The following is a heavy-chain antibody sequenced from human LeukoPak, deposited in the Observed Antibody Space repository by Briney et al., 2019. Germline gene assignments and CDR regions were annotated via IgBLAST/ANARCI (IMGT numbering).Heavy chain of an antibody. CDR1: GYTFTSYG. CDR2: ISAYNGNT. J-gene: IGHJ3*02. Sequence: GASVKVSCKASGYTFTSYGISWVRQAPGQGLEWMGWISAYNGNTNYAQKLQGRVTMTTDTSTSTAYMELRSLRSDDTAVYYCAREVIAVAFLQNDAFDIWGQGTMVTVSS. CDR3: AREVIAVAFLQNDAFDI. D-gene: IGHD6-19*01. V-gene: IGHV1-18*01.